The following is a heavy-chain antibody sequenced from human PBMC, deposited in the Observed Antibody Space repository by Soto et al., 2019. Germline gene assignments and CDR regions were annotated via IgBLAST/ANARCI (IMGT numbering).Heavy chain of an antibody. CDR3: ARRDSCGFYRYFDS. V-gene: IGHV1-69*06. J-gene: IGHJ4*01. Sequence: QVQLVQSGAEVKKPGSSVKVSCKASGGTFSTNPISWVRQAPGQGLEWMGGTGSGTGPGNHAQKFQGRLTITVDTSTSTVYMELSSLSSEDTALYYCARRDSCGFYRYFDSWGHGPLVTVSS. CDR1: GGTFSTNP. CDR2: TGSGTGPG. D-gene: IGHD3-22*01.